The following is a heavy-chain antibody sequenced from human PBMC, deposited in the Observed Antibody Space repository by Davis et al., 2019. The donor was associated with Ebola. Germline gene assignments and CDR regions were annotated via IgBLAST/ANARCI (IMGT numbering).Heavy chain of an antibody. J-gene: IGHJ6*02. V-gene: IGHV4-34*01. CDR2: INHSGST. D-gene: IGHD6-19*01. CDR1: GGSFSGYY. CDR3: ARSLTAGMYYYYGMDV. Sequence: SETLSLTCAVYGGSFSGYYWSWIRQPPGKGLEWIGEINHSGSTYYNPSLKSRVTISVDTSKNQFSLKLSSVTAADTAVYYCARSLTAGMYYYYGMDVWGQGTTVTVSS.